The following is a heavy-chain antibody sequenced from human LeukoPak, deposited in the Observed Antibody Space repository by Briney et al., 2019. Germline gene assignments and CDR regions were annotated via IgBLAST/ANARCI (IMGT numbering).Heavy chain of an antibody. CDR2: ISYDGSNK. D-gene: IGHD4-11*01. Sequence: PGGSLRLSCAASGFTFSSYGMHWVRQAPGKGLEWVAVISYDGSNKYSADSVKGRFTISRDNPKNTLYLQMNSLRAEDTAVYYCAKSTTVTTQQRGYFDYWGQGTLVTVSS. V-gene: IGHV3-30*18. CDR1: GFTFSSYG. CDR3: AKSTTVTTQQRGYFDY. J-gene: IGHJ4*02.